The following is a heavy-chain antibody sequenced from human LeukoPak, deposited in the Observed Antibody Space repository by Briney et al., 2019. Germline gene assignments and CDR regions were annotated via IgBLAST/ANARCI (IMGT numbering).Heavy chain of an antibody. J-gene: IGHJ4*02. CDR3: AKERRNWNDEGLFDY. CDR1: GFTFSSYA. V-gene: IGHV3-30-3*01. CDR2: ISYDGSNK. Sequence: GGSLRLSCAASGFTFSSYAMHWVRQAPGKGLEWVAVISYDGSNKYYADSVKGRFTISKDNSKNTLYLQMNSLRAEDTAVYYCAKERRNWNDEGLFDYWGQGSLVTVSS. D-gene: IGHD1-1*01.